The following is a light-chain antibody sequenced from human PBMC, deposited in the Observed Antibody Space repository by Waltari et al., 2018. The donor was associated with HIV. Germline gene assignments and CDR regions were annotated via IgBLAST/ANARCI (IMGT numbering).Light chain of an antibody. J-gene: IGKJ4*01. V-gene: IGKV1-33*01. CDR2: DAS. CDR1: QDISNY. CDR3: QQHDNFPLT. Sequence: DIQMTKSPSSLSASVGDRVTITCQASQDISNYLNWYQQKPGKAPKVLIYDASTLETGVPSRFSGSGSGTDFTFTITSLQPEDFATYYCQQHDNFPLTFGGGTKVDIK.